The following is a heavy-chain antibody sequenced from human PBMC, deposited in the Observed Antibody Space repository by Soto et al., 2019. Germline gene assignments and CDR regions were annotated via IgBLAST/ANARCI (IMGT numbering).Heavy chain of an antibody. Sequence: PGESLKISCKGSGYSFTSYWIGWVRQMPGKGLEWMGIIYPGDSDTRYSPSFQGQVTISADKPISTAYLQWSSLKASDTAMYYCARLPYCSSTSCYMEPAPFDYWGQGTLVTVSS. J-gene: IGHJ4*02. CDR2: IYPGDSDT. CDR3: ARLPYCSSTSCYMEPAPFDY. V-gene: IGHV5-51*01. D-gene: IGHD2-2*02. CDR1: GYSFTSYW.